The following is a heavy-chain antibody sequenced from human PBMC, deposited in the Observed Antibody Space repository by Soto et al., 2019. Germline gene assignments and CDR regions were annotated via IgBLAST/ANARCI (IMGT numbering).Heavy chain of an antibody. CDR3: ARGPKYYDILTGYYPYYFDY. CDR1: GYTFTSYD. J-gene: IGHJ4*02. V-gene: IGHV1-8*01. CDR2: MNPNSGNT. D-gene: IGHD3-9*01. Sequence: ASVKVSCKASGYTFTSYDINWVRQATGQGLEWMGWMNPNSGNTGYAQKFQGRVTMTRNTSISTAYMELSSLRSEDTAVYYCARGPKYYDILTGYYPYYFDYWGQGTLVTAPQ.